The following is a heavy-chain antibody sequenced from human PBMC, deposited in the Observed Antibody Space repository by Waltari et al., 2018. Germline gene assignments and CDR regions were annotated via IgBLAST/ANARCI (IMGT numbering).Heavy chain of an antibody. J-gene: IGHJ4*02. D-gene: IGHD6-13*01. V-gene: IGHV4-34*02. Sequence: QVHLQQWGAGLLKPSETLSLTCAVSGGSFSGYFWSWFRQPPGKGLEWLGEINHSGYTNHNPSLKSRVTISVDTSKNQFSLKLSSVTAADTAVYYCAREGRAAAGTDYWSQGTLVTVSS. CDR2: INHSGYT. CDR3: AREGRAAAGTDY. CDR1: GGSFSGYF.